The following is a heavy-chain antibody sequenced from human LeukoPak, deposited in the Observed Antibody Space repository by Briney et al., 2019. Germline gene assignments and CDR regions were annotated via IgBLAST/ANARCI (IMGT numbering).Heavy chain of an antibody. V-gene: IGHV4-39*07. CDR2: IYYSGST. D-gene: IGHD6-13*01. J-gene: IGHJ5*02. Sequence: KTSETLSLTCTVSGGSISSSSYYWGWIRQPPGKGLEWIGYIYYSGSTNYNPSLKSRVTISVDTSKNQFSLKLSSVTAADTAVYYCARGYSSSRWERAFDPWGQGTLVTVSS. CDR1: GGSISSSSYY. CDR3: ARGYSSSRWERAFDP.